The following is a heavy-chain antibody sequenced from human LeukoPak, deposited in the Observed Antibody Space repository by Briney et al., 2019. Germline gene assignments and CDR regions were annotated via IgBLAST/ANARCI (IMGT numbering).Heavy chain of an antibody. J-gene: IGHJ3*02. V-gene: IGHV3-30*04. D-gene: IGHD3-22*01. CDR2: ISYDGSNK. CDR3: AKGTYYYDSSGMDAFDI. CDR1: GFTFSRYG. Sequence: GGSLRLSCAASGFTFSRYGMHWVRQAPGKGLEWVTAISYDGSNKYYADSVKGRFTISRDNSKNTLYVQMNSLRAEDMALYYCAKGTYYYDSSGMDAFDIWGQGTMVTVSS.